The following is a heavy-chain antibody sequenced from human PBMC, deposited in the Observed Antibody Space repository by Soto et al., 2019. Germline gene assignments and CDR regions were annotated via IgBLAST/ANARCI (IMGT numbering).Heavy chain of an antibody. J-gene: IGHJ4*02. CDR2: INPTSAST. D-gene: IGHD2-15*01. CDR1: GYTFTSFY. Sequence: QVQLVQSRAEVKKTGASVKASCKASGYTFTSFYMHWVRQAPGQGLEWMGIINPTSASTNYAQKFRGRVTMTRDTSTSTVYMELSSLGSEDTAVYYCVRGGLLSCSGGSCSSLFDYWGQGTLVTVSS. CDR3: VRGGLLSCSGGSCSSLFDY. V-gene: IGHV1-46*03.